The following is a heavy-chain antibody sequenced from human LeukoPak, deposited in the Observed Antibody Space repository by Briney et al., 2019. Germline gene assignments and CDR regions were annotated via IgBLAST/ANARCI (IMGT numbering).Heavy chain of an antibody. V-gene: IGHV3-48*02. CDR2: ISGSSSIF. CDR1: GFTFSTYS. D-gene: IGHD1-26*01. J-gene: IGHJ4*02. Sequence: GGSLRLSCAAPGFTFSTYSMNWVRQAPGKGLEWLSYISGSSSIFYYADSVKGRFTISRDNAKNSLYLQVNSLRDEDTAVYYCARGGYSGSYFDYWGQGTLITVSS. CDR3: ARGGYSGSYFDY.